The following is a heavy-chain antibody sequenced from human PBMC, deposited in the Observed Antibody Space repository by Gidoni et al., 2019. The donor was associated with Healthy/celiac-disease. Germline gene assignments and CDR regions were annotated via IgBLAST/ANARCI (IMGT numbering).Heavy chain of an antibody. V-gene: IGHV3-21*01. CDR2: ISSSSSYI. J-gene: IGHJ6*03. D-gene: IGHD3-10*01. CDR1: GFTFSRYS. CDR3: ARDGEYYYMDV. Sequence: EVQLVESGGGLVKPGGSLRRSCAASGFTFSRYSMNWVRPAPGKGLEWVSSISSSSSYIYYADSVKGRFTISRDNAKNSLYLQMNSLRAEDTAVYYCARDGEYYYMDVWGKGTTVTVSS.